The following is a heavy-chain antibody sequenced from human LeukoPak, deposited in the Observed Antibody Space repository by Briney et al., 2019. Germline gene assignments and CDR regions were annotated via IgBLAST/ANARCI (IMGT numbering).Heavy chain of an antibody. Sequence: ASVKVSCKASGYSFTTYGISWVRQAPGQGLERMGWISAYNGNTNYAQKLQGRVTMTTDTSTSTAYMELRSLRSDDTAVYYCARDYYDSSGYAYWGQGTLVTVSS. CDR3: ARDYYDSSGYAY. D-gene: IGHD3-22*01. V-gene: IGHV1-18*01. J-gene: IGHJ4*02. CDR2: ISAYNGNT. CDR1: GYSFTTYG.